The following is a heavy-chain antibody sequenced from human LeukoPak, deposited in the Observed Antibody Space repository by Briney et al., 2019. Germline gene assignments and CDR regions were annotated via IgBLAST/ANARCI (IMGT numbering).Heavy chain of an antibody. CDR3: ARDGRFAAYEPDY. CDR1: GYTFTSNA. V-gene: IGHV1-3*01. Sequence: ASVKVSCKASGYTFTSNAMHWVRQAPGQGLEWMGWISAGNGNTEYSQKFQGRVTITRDTSASTGYMELSSLRSEDTAVYYCARDGRFAAYEPDYWGQGTLVTVSS. D-gene: IGHD1-26*01. J-gene: IGHJ4*02. CDR2: ISAGNGNT.